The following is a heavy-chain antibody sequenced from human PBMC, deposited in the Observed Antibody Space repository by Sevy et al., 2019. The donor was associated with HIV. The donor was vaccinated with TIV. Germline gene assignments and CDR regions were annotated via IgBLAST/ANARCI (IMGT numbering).Heavy chain of an antibody. CDR1: GFTFDDYD. D-gene: IGHD3-3*01. V-gene: IGHV3-9*01. CDR3: AKDRAMYFDSWSGAAIDS. CDR2: ISWNSGSI. Sequence: GGSLRLSCAASGFTFDDYDMHWVRQAPGKGLEWVSAISWNSGSIGYSDSVKGRFTISRDKSKNSLYLQMNSLRAEDTAFYYCAKDRAMYFDSWSGAAIDSWGQGTLVTVSS. J-gene: IGHJ4*02.